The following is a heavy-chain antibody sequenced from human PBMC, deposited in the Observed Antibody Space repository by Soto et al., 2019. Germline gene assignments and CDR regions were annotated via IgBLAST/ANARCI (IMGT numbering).Heavy chain of an antibody. J-gene: IGHJ5*02. D-gene: IGHD2-15*01. Sequence: SETLSLTCTVSGGSISSSSYYWGWIRQPPGKGLEWIGSIYYSGSTYYNPSLKSRVTISVDTSKNQFSLKLSSVTAADTAVYYCARHILYCSGGSCYRNWFDPWGQGXLVTVYS. CDR2: IYYSGST. CDR1: GGSISSSSYY. V-gene: IGHV4-39*01. CDR3: ARHILYCSGGSCYRNWFDP.